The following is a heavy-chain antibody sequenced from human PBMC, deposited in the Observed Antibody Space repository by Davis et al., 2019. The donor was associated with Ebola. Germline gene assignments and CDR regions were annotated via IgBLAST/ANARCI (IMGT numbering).Heavy chain of an antibody. CDR1: GGSMSSSAYC. V-gene: IGHV4-39*01. J-gene: IGHJ6*02. Sequence: MPSETLSLTCSVSGGSMSSSAYCWGWVRQSPGKGLEWIASIYYSGSTSYNPSLKSRVTISVDTSKNQFSLKLNSVTAADTAVYYCARVPYYGSGSYPAYYYYGMDVWGQGTTVTVSS. D-gene: IGHD3-10*01. CDR2: IYYSGST. CDR3: ARVPYYGSGSYPAYYYYGMDV.